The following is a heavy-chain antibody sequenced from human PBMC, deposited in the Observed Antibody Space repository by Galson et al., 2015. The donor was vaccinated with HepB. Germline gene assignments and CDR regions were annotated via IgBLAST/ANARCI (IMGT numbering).Heavy chain of an antibody. V-gene: IGHV1-69*13. Sequence: SVKVSCKASGGTFSSYAISWVRQAPGQGLEWMGGIIPIFGTANYAQKFQGRVTITADESTSTAYMELSSLRSEDTAVYYCASPSGGLLLTDYYYYYGMDVWGQGTTVTVSS. CDR1: GGTFSSYA. CDR3: ASPSGGLLLTDYYYYYGMDV. D-gene: IGHD2-15*01. CDR2: IIPIFGTA. J-gene: IGHJ6*02.